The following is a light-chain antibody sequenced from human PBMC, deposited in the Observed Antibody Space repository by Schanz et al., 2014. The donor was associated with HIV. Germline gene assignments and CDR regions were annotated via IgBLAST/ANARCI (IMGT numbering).Light chain of an antibody. CDR3: QTWGTGIWV. V-gene: IGLV4-69*01. CDR2: VNSDGSH. Sequence: QLVLTQSPSASASLGASVKLTCTLSSEFSTYAIAWHQQQPEKGPRYLMRVNSDGSHRKGDGIPDRFSGSSSGAERYLTISSLQSEDEADYYCQTWGTGIWVFGGGTKVTVL. J-gene: IGLJ3*02. CDR1: SEFSTYA.